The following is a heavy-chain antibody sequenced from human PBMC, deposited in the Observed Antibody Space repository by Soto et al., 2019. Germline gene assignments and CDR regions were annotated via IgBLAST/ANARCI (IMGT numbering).Heavy chain of an antibody. D-gene: IGHD4-17*01. CDR3: ARFPPDYGAYYYYGMDV. V-gene: IGHV3-48*02. J-gene: IGHJ6*02. CDR1: GFTFSSYS. CDR2: ISSSSSTI. Sequence: PGGSLRLSCAASGFTFSSYSMNWVRQAPGKGLEWVSYISSSSSTIYYADSVKGRFTISRDNAKNSLYLQMNSLRDEDTAVYYCARFPPDYGAYYYYGMDVWGQGTTVTVSS.